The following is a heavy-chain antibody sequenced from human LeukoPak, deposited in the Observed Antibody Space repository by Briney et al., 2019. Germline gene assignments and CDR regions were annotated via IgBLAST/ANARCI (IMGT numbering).Heavy chain of an antibody. V-gene: IGHV4-31*03. CDR3: ARDPLGLRPDY. CDR1: GGSISSGGYY. J-gene: IGHJ4*02. Sequence: PSETLSLTCTVSGGSISSGGYYWSWIRQHPGKGLEWIGYIYYSGSTYYNPSLKSRVTISVDTSENQFSLKLSSVTAADTAVYYRARDPLGLRPDYWGQGTLVTVSS. CDR2: IYYSGST. D-gene: IGHD5-12*01.